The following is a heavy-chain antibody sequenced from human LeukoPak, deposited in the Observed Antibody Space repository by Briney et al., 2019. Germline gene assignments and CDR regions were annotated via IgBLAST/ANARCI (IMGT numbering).Heavy chain of an antibody. Sequence: SETLSLTCTVSGGSISSYYWSWIRQPPGKGLEWIGYIYYSGSTNYNPSLKSRVTISVDTSKNQFSPKLSSVTAADTAVYYCARLGSSSWYVDYWGQGTLVTVSS. CDR2: IYYSGST. CDR3: ARLGSSSWYVDY. CDR1: GGSISSYY. V-gene: IGHV4-59*08. J-gene: IGHJ4*02. D-gene: IGHD6-13*01.